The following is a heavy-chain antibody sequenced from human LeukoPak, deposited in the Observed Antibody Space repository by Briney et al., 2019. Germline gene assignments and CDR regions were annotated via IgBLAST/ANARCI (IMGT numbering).Heavy chain of an antibody. V-gene: IGHV3-53*01. D-gene: IGHD6-13*01. CDR2: IYSGGST. CDR1: GFTFDDYA. CDR3: AREQGSWHDY. Sequence: GGSLRLSCAASGFTFDDYAMHWVRQAPGKGLEWVSVIYSGGSTYYADSVKGRFTISRDNSKNTVYLQMNSLRAEDTAVYYCAREQGSWHDYWGQGTLVTVSS. J-gene: IGHJ4*02.